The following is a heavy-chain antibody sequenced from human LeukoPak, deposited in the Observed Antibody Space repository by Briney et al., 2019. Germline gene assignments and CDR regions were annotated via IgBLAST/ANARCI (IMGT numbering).Heavy chain of an antibody. D-gene: IGHD3-10*01. CDR1: GFTFSSYG. Sequence: GGSLSLSCAASGFTFSSYGMHWVRQAPGKGLEWVVVISYDGSHKYYADSVKGRFTISRDNSKNTLYLQMNSLRAEDTAVYYCAKDTNMHNYYGSGSYYAGQGDAFDIWGQGTMVTVSS. CDR2: ISYDGSHK. CDR3: AKDTNMHNYYGSGSYYAGQGDAFDI. J-gene: IGHJ3*02. V-gene: IGHV3-30*18.